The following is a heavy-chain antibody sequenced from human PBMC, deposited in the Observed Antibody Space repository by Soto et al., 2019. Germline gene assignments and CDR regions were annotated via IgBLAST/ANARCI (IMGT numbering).Heavy chain of an antibody. D-gene: IGHD3-9*01. V-gene: IGHV1-69*13. CDR1: GGAFSSYA. J-gene: IGHJ6*02. CDR2: IIPIFGTA. Sequence: SVKVSCKASGGAFSSYAISWVRQAPGQGLEWMGGIIPIFGTANYAQKFQGRVTTTADESTSTAYMELSSLRSEDTAVYYCAKAYYDILTGYQLYYYYYGMDVWGQGTTVTVSS. CDR3: AKAYYDILTGYQLYYYYYGMDV.